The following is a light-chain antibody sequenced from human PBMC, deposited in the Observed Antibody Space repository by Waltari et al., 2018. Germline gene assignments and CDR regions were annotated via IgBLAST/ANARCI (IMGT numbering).Light chain of an antibody. J-gene: IGLJ1*01. CDR1: SSDIGGYNY. CDR2: DVS. Sequence: QAALTQPPSVSGSPGQSVTIPCTATSSDIGGYNYVSWYQQHPGKAPKLMIYDVSKRPSGVSDRFSGSKSGNTASLTISGLQAEDEADYYCSSYAGSNTFIFGAGTRLTVL. V-gene: IGLV2-11*01. CDR3: SSYAGSNTFI.